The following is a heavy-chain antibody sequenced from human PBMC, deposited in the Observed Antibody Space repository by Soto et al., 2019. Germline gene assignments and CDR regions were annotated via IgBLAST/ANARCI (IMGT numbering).Heavy chain of an antibody. CDR2: IYYSGST. J-gene: IGHJ3*01. CDR1: GGSISSYY. V-gene: IGHV4-59*01. D-gene: IGHD7-27*01. Sequence: QVQLQESDPGLVKPSETLSLTCTVSGGSISSYYWSWIRQPPGKGLEWIGYIYYSGSTNYNPSLKSRVTISVDTSKNQFSLKLSSVTAADTAVYYCARAWGYAFEFWGQGTMVTVSS. CDR3: ARAWGYAFEF.